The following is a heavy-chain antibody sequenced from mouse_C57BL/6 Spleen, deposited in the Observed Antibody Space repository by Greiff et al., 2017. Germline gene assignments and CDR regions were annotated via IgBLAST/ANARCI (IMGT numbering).Heavy chain of an antibody. Sequence: QVQLQQSGAELVKPGASVKISCKASGYAFSSYWMNWVKQRPGKGLEWIGQIYPGDGDTNYNGKFEGKATLTADKSSSTAYMQLSSLTSEDSAVYFCARDGNYDAMDYWGQGTSVTVSS. V-gene: IGHV1-80*01. CDR2: IYPGDGDT. D-gene: IGHD2-1*01. J-gene: IGHJ4*01. CDR1: GYAFSSYW. CDR3: ARDGNYDAMDY.